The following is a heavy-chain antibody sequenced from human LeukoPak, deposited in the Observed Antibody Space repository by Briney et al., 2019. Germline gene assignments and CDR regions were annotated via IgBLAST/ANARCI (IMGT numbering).Heavy chain of an antibody. CDR1: GFTFSSYS. CDR3: ARGDCSSTSCYTRNYYMGV. Sequence: GGSLRLSCAASGFTFSSYSMNWVRQGPGKGLEWVSYINNSSSKIYYADSVKGRFTISRDNAKNSLYLQMNSLRAEDTAVYYCARGDCSSTSCYTRNYYMGVWGKGTTVTVSS. CDR2: INNSSSKI. D-gene: IGHD2-2*02. J-gene: IGHJ6*03. V-gene: IGHV3-48*01.